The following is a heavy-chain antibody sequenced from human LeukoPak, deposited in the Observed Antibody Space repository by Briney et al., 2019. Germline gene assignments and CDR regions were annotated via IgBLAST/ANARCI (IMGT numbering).Heavy chain of an antibody. CDR2: IRYDGSNK. J-gene: IGHJ4*02. V-gene: IGHV3-30*02. Sequence: GGSLRLSCAASGFTFSDYDLHWVRQAPGKGLEWVAFIRYDGSNKYYAESVTGRFTISRDNSKNTLYLQMNSLRAEDTAVYYCASSVVGGLGLDYWGQGTLVTVS. CDR1: GFTFSDYD. CDR3: ASSVVGGLGLDY. D-gene: IGHD1-26*01.